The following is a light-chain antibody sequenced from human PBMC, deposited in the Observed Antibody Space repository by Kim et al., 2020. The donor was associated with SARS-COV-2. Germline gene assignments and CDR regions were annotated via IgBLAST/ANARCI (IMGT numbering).Light chain of an antibody. Sequence: GKAARITCGGNNSGSKSVHWYQEKPGQAPVLVIYYDSDRPSGIPERFSGSNSGNTATLTISRVEAGDEADYYCQVWDSSSDHPGVFGGGTQLTVL. J-gene: IGLJ3*02. CDR3: QVWDSSSDHPGV. CDR1: NSGSKS. CDR2: YDS. V-gene: IGLV3-21*04.